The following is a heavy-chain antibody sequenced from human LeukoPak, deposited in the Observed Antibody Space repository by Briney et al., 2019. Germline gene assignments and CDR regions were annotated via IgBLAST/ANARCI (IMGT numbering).Heavy chain of an antibody. CDR1: GYTFTSHA. CDR3: ARGVDTAMVRFDP. D-gene: IGHD5-18*01. V-gene: IGHV1-3*01. CDR2: INAGNGNI. Sequence: ASVKVSCKASGYTFTSHAMHWVRQAPGQRLEWMGWINAGNGNIKYSQKFQGRVTITRDTSASTAYMELSSLRSEDTAVYYCARGVDTAMVRFDPWGQGTLVTVSS. J-gene: IGHJ5*02.